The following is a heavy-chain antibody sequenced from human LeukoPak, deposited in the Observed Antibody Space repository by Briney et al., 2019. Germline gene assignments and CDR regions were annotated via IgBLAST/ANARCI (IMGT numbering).Heavy chain of an antibody. D-gene: IGHD1-26*01. CDR1: GGSISSYY. CDR3: ATLAPSIVGAANWFDP. CDR2: IYYSGST. V-gene: IGHV4-59*01. J-gene: IGHJ5*02. Sequence: SETLSLTCTVSGGSISSYYWSWIRQPPGKGLEWIGYIYYSGSTNYNPSLKSRVTISVDTSKNQFSLKLTSVTAADTAVYYCATLAPSIVGAANWFDPWGQGTLVTVPS.